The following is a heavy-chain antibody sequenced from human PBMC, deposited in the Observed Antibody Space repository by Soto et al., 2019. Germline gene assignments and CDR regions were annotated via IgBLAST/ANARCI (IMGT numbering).Heavy chain of an antibody. J-gene: IGHJ3*02. CDR2: IYYSVST. Sequence: QLKLQESGPGLVKPSETLSLTCTVTGGSISSSSYYWGWIRQPPGKGLEWIGSIYYSVSTYYHPSLKSLVTISVDTSKNLFSLKLSSVTAADTAVYYCADSPPIGSYYADAFDIWGQGTMVTVSS. V-gene: IGHV4-39*01. D-gene: IGHD1-26*01. CDR1: GGSISSSSYY. CDR3: ADSPPIGSYYADAFDI.